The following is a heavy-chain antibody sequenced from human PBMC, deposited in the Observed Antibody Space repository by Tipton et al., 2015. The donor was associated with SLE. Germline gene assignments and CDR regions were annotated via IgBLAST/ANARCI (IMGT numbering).Heavy chain of an antibody. CDR1: GFTFDDYA. J-gene: IGHJ4*02. Sequence: SLRLSCAASGFTFDDYAMHWVRQAPGKGLEWVSGISWNSGSIGYADSVKGRFTISRDNAKNSLYLQMNSLRAEDTAVYYCARPPGTYPTGDYWGQGTLVTVSS. CDR3: ARPPGTYPTGDY. CDR2: ISWNSGSI. V-gene: IGHV3-9*01. D-gene: IGHD3-10*01.